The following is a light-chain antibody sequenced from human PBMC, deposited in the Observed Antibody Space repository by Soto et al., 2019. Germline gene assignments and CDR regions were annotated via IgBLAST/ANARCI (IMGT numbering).Light chain of an antibody. CDR2: AAS. J-gene: IGKJ1*01. V-gene: IGKV1-39*01. CDR1: QSISSY. CDR3: QPSYSAPPWT. Sequence: DIQMTQSPSSLSASVGDRVTITCRASQSISSYLNWYQQKPGKAPKLLIYAASSLQSGVPSRFSGSGSGTDFTLTISSLQPEDFATYYYQPSYSAPPWTFGQGTKVEIK.